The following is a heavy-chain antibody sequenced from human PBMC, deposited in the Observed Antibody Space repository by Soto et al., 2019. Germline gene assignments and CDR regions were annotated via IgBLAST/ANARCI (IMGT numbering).Heavy chain of an antibody. CDR2: IYYSGST. V-gene: IGHV4-39*01. J-gene: IGHJ4*02. Sequence: SETLSLTCTVSGGSISSSSYYWGWIRQPPGKGLEWIGSIYYSGSTYYNPSLKSRVTISVDTSKNQFSLKLSSVTAADTAVYYCARLQNVNYYDSSGLFDYWGQGTLVTVSS. CDR1: GGSISSSSYY. D-gene: IGHD3-22*01. CDR3: ARLQNVNYYDSSGLFDY.